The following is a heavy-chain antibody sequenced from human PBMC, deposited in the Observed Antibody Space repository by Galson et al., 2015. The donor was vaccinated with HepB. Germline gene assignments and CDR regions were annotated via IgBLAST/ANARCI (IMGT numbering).Heavy chain of an antibody. V-gene: IGHV3-15*01. J-gene: IGHJ2*01. CDR3: TTLTLDIVATIAGRYFDL. Sequence: SLRLSCAASGFTFSNAWMSWVRQAPGKGLEWVGRIKSKTDGGTTDYAAPVKGRFTISRDDSKNTLYLQMNSLKTEDTAVYYCTTLTLDIVATIAGRYFDLWGRGTLVTVSS. D-gene: IGHD5-12*01. CDR2: IKSKTDGGTT. CDR1: GFTFSNAW.